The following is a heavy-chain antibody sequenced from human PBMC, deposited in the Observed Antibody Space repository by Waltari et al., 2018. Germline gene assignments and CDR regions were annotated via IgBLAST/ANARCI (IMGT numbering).Heavy chain of an antibody. D-gene: IGHD6-13*01. J-gene: IGHJ4*02. Sequence: QVQLQESGPGLLKPSQTLSLTCTVSGGSIDGGSYYWTWVRQPAGKGLEWIGHIYTSGRTNYNPSLKSRVTISLDTSKNEFSLKLSSVNAADTAMYYCARGGPQQLVFDYWGQGTLVTVSS. CDR1: GGSIDGGSYY. CDR3: ARGGPQQLVFDY. V-gene: IGHV4-61*09. CDR2: IYTSGRT.